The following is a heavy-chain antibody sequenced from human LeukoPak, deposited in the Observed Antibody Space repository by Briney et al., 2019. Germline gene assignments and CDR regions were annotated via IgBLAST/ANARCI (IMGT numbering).Heavy chain of an antibody. D-gene: IGHD4-17*01. Sequence: SETLSLTCTVSGGSISSYYWSWIRQPPGKGLEWIGYIYYSGSTNYNPSLKSRVTISVDTSKNQFSLKLSSVTAADTAVYYCARSEYGDYGDFDYWGQGTLVTVSS. CDR1: GGSISSYY. CDR2: IYYSGST. CDR3: ARSEYGDYGDFDY. J-gene: IGHJ4*02. V-gene: IGHV4-59*01.